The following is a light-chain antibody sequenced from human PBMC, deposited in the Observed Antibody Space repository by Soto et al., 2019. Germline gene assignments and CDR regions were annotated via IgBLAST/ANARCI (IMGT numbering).Light chain of an antibody. V-gene: IGKV3-20*01. CDR1: QSVSSSY. CDR2: GAS. J-gene: IGKJ4*01. Sequence: EMVLTQSPGTWSLSPGERATLSCRASQSVSSSYLAWYQQKPGQAPRLLIYGASSRATGIPDRFSGSGSGTDFTLTISRLEPEHFAVYYCHQYHSSPLPFGGATQVEIK. CDR3: HQYHSSPLP.